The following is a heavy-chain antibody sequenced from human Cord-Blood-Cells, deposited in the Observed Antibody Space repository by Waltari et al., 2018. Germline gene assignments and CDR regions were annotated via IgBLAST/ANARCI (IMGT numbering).Heavy chain of an antibody. J-gene: IGHJ4*02. CDR3: TAPLVRY. Sequence: EVQLVESGGGLVQPGGSLKLSCAASGFTFSGSAMHWVRQASGKGVEWVGRNRSKANSYAKAYAASVKGRFTISRDDSKNTAYLQMNSLKTEDTAVYYCTAPLVRYWGQGTLVTVSS. V-gene: IGHV3-73*02. CDR2: NRSKANSYAK. CDR1: GFTFSGSA. D-gene: IGHD6-13*01.